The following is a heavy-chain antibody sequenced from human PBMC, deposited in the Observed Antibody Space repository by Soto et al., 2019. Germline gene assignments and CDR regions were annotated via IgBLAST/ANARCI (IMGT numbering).Heavy chain of an antibody. CDR3: ARSRGGKENPAFDY. Sequence: PAGSLKLGSESCGLTFCISGTHWSLQAPGEGLEWVAHISYDGSSTSYADSVKGRFTISRDNAKNTLYLQMNSLRAEDTAVYYCARSRGGKENPAFDYWGQGTLVTVSS. CDR2: ISYDGSST. J-gene: IGHJ4*02. D-gene: IGHD2-15*01. CDR1: GLTFCISG. V-gene: IGHV3-30*12.